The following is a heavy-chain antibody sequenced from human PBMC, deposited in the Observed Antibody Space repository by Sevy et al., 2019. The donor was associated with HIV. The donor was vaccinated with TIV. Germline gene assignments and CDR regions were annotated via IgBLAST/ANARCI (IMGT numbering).Heavy chain of an antibody. CDR1: GFTFSSFA. V-gene: IGHV3-23*01. CDR2: ISGTGDYK. CDR3: AKKMGGGSGMAFLVDY. D-gene: IGHD5-18*01. J-gene: IGHJ4*01. Sequence: GGSLRLSCAASGFTFSSFAMDWVRQAPGKGLDWISVISGTGDYKYYADSVKGRFTISRDNSRNTLFLQMNSLRADDTALFYCAKKMGGGSGMAFLVDYWGQGTLVTVSS.